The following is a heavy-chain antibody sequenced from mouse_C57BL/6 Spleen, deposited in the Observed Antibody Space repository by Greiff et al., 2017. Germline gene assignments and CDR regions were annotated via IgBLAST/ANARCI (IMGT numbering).Heavy chain of an antibody. CDR1: GYTFTSYW. Sequence: QVQLQQPGAELVKPGASVKLSCKASGYTFTSYWMHWVKQRPGRGLEWIGRIDPNSGGTKYNEKFKSKATLTVDKPSSTAYMQLSSLTSEDSAVYYCARSLITTVVGGGYFDVWGTGTTVTVSS. D-gene: IGHD1-1*01. CDR2: IDPNSGGT. V-gene: IGHV1-72*01. J-gene: IGHJ1*03. CDR3: ARSLITTVVGGGYFDV.